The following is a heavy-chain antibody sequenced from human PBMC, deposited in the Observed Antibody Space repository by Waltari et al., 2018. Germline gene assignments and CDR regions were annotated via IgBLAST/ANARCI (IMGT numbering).Heavy chain of an antibody. CDR2: INPNSGGT. Sequence: QVQLVQSGAEVKKPGSSVKVSCKASGYIFTDYHMHWVRQAPGQGLEWMGWINPNSGGTLYAQKFQGRVTITRDTSISTAYMELSRLRSDDTAVYYCASNYYDSSGYYYEDYWGQGTLVTVSS. V-gene: IGHV1-2*02. CDR1: GYIFTDYH. D-gene: IGHD3-22*01. CDR3: ASNYYDSSGYYYEDY. J-gene: IGHJ4*02.